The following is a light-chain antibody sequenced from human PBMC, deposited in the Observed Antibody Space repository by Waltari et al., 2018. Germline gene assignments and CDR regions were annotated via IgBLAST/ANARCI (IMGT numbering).Light chain of an antibody. V-gene: IGLV2-14*03. J-gene: IGLJ3*02. CDR3: SSYTRDSTVL. CDR2: EVS. CDR1: ITAAGTYDY. Sequence: SALTQPASASGSTGQSITLSCTGTITAAGTYDYVSCYQLHPGKVLKLIISEVSTRPSGVCDRFSGSKAGNTASLTISGLQGEDETEYFCSSYTRDSTVLFGGGTKLSVL.